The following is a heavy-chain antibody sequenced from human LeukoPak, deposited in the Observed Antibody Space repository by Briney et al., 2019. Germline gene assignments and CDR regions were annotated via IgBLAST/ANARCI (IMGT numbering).Heavy chain of an antibody. Sequence: PSETLSLTCAVYVGSFSGYYWSWLRQPPGKGLEWIGEINHSGSTNYNPSLKSRVTISLETSKNQFSLKLSSVTAADTAVYCCGRDPSVHGSGSHWGQGTLVTVSS. CDR3: GRDPSVHGSGSH. J-gene: IGHJ4*02. CDR1: VGSFSGYY. CDR2: INHSGST. V-gene: IGHV4-34*01. D-gene: IGHD3-10*01.